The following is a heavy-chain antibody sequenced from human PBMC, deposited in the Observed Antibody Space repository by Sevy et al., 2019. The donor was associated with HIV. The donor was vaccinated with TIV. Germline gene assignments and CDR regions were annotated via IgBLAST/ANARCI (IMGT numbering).Heavy chain of an antibody. CDR1: GFSFRSYS. J-gene: IGHJ6*02. CDR2: IHSSSSTT. D-gene: IGHD3-10*01. V-gene: IGHV3-48*02. CDR3: ARVRDEWGPEGMDV. Sequence: GGSLRLSCAAPGFSFRSYSINWVGQAPGKGREWVSYIHSSSSTTYYADSVKGRFIISRDIAKNSLYLQMNSLRDEDTAVYYCARVRDEWGPEGMDVWGQGTTVTVSS.